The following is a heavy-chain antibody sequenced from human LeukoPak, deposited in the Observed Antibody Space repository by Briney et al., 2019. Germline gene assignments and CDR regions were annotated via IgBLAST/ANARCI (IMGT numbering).Heavy chain of an antibody. J-gene: IGHJ4*02. D-gene: IGHD2-15*01. V-gene: IGHV3-48*01. CDR2: ISSSSSTI. Sequence: GGSLRLSCAASGFTFSSYSMNWVRQAPGKGLEWVSYISSSSSTIYYADSVKGRFTISRDNAKNSLYLQMNSLRAEDTAVYYCAKLLPTDYWGQGTLVTVSS. CDR1: GFTFSSYS. CDR3: AKLLPTDY.